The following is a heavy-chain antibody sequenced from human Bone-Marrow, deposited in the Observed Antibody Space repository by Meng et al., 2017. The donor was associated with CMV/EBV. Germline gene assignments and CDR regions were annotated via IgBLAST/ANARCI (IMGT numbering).Heavy chain of an antibody. V-gene: IGHV4-59*01. J-gene: IGHJ4*02. CDR1: GGSISSYY. CDR3: ARGWNGDSYDY. D-gene: IGHD4-17*01. Sequence: SETLSLPCTVCGGSISSYYWSWIRQPPGKGLEWIGYIYYSGSTNYNHSLKSRVTISVDTSKNQFSLKLSSVTAADTAVYYCARGWNGDSYDYWGQGTLVAVSS. CDR2: IYYSGST.